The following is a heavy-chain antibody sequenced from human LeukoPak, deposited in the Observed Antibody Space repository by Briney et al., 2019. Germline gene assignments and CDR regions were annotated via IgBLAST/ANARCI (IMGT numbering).Heavy chain of an antibody. V-gene: IGHV3-74*01. D-gene: IGHD5-24*01. CDR3: VRDGDDFNFDY. CDR1: GLTFRSYW. Sequence: TGGSLRLSCAASGLTFRSYWMHWVRQAPGKGLEWVSRVIRDGSFTNYADSVKGRFTISRDNAKNTLYLQMSSLRAEDTAVYFCVRDGDDFNFDYWGQGSLVTVSS. J-gene: IGHJ4*02. CDR2: VIRDGSFT.